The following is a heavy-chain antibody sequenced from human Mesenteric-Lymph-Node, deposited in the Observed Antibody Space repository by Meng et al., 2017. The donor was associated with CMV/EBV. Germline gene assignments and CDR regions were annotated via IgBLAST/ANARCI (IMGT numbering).Heavy chain of an antibody. D-gene: IGHD2-2*01. CDR1: GFTFSGYG. J-gene: IGHJ4*02. Sequence: GESLKISCAASGFTFSGYGMHWVRQAPGKGLEWVAFIRYDGSNKYYADSVKGRFTISRDNAKNTLYLQMNSLRAEDTAVYYCAKVWGYCSSTSCFPFVDYWGQGTLVTVSS. V-gene: IGHV3-30*02. CDR2: IRYDGSNK. CDR3: AKVWGYCSSTSCFPFVDY.